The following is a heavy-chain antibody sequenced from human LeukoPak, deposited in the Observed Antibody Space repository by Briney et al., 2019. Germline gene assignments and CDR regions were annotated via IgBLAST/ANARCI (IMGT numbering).Heavy chain of an antibody. Sequence: ETLSLTCTVSGGSISSYYWSLIRQPPGKGLEWIGYSYYSGSTNYNPSLKSRVTISVDTSKNQFSLKLSSVTAADTAVYYCARGSGSYYGGFDYWGQGTLVTVSS. J-gene: IGHJ4*02. D-gene: IGHD1-26*01. CDR3: ARGSGSYYGGFDY. CDR1: GGSISSYY. CDR2: SYYSGST. V-gene: IGHV4-59*01.